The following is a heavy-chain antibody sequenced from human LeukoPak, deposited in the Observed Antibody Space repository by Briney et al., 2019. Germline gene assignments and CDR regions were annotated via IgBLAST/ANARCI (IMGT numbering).Heavy chain of an antibody. V-gene: IGHV3-48*04. D-gene: IGHD5-24*01. CDR1: GFTFSSYA. CDR2: ISSSSSTI. J-gene: IGHJ3*02. Sequence: GGSLRLSCAASGFTFSSYAMSWIRQAPGKGLEWVSYISSSSSTIYYADSVKGRFTISRDNAKNSLYLQMNSLRAEDTAVYYCARSGVVHGPRDDAFDIWGQGTMVTVSS. CDR3: ARSGVVHGPRDDAFDI.